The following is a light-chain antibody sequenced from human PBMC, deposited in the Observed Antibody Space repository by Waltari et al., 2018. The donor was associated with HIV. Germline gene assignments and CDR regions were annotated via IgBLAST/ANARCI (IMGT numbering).Light chain of an antibody. CDR3: QQYYTTAYT. V-gene: IGKV4-1*01. CDR2: WAA. Sequence: IVITQSPDSLALSLAETATINRNSSQSIFYISNNKKYLAWYQQKPGQRPQLLLHWAAIRESGVSDRFSGSGTGTDFTLTITNLQPEDVATYYCQQYYTTAYTFGQGTKLEIK. J-gene: IGKJ2*01. CDR1: QSIFYISNNKKY.